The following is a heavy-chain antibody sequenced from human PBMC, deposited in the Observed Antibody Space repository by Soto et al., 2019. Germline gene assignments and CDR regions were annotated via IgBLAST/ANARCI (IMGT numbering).Heavy chain of an antibody. V-gene: IGHV4-34*01. J-gene: IGHJ4*02. CDR2: INHSGST. Sequence: QVQLQQWGAGLLKPSETLSLTCAVYGGSFSGYYWSWIRQPPGKGLEWIGEINHSGSTNYNPSLKSRVTISVDTSKNQFSLKLSSVTAADTAVYYCARGLPGYSSRRERYYFDYWGQGTLVTVSS. CDR3: ARGLPGYSSRRERYYFDY. D-gene: IGHD6-13*01. CDR1: GGSFSGYY.